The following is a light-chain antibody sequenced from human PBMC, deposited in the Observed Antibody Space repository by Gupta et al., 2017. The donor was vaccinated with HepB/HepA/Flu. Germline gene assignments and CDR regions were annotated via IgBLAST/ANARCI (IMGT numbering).Light chain of an antibody. CDR1: QSVSSY. Sequence: EIVLTQSPATVSLSPGERATLSCRASQSVSSYLYWYQQKPGQAPRLLIYDASNRATGIPARFSGSGSGTDFTLTISSLEPEDFAVYYCQQRSNWLLTFGGGTKVEIK. J-gene: IGKJ4*01. V-gene: IGKV3-11*01. CDR2: DAS. CDR3: QQRSNWLLT.